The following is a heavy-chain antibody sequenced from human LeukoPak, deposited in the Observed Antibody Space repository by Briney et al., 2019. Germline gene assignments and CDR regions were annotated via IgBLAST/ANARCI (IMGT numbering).Heavy chain of an antibody. CDR2: ISGSGGST. J-gene: IGHJ4*02. V-gene: IGHV3-23*01. CDR1: GFTFNNYA. Sequence: GGSLRLSCAASGFTFNNYAMTWVRQAPGKGLEWVSAISGSGGSTHYADSVEGRFTISRDSSKHTLYLQMNSLGAEGTAAYHWAKDRSAYCSGTSCYSSFDYWGQGALVTVSS. CDR3: AKDRSAYCSGTSCYSSFDY. D-gene: IGHD2-2*02.